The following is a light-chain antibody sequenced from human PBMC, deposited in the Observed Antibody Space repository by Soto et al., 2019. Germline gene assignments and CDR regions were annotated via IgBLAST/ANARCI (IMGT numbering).Light chain of an antibody. J-gene: IGKJ2*01. Sequence: DIQMTQSPSSLSASVGDRVTITCRASQRISSYLNWYQQKPGKAPKLLIYAASSLQSGVPSRFSGSRSGTDFTLTISSLQPEDFATYYCQQSYSTPYTFGQGTMLEIK. CDR2: AAS. CDR1: QRISSY. CDR3: QQSYSTPYT. V-gene: IGKV1-39*01.